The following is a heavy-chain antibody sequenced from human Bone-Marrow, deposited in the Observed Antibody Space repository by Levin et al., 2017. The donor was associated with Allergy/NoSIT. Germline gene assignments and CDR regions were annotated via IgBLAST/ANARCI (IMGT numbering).Heavy chain of an antibody. CDR1: GFTFSRYA. D-gene: IGHD6-19*01. CDR2: VNNGGNA. CDR3: AKDHPSSGWPAFDY. V-gene: IGHV3-23*01. J-gene: IGHJ4*02. Sequence: GESLKISCAGSGFTFSRYAMSWVRQAPGRGLEWVASVNNGGNAYYGDSVKGRFTVSRDNSRNTLDLQMNSLRDDDTAIYYCAKDHPSSGWPAFDYWGQGTRVSVSS.